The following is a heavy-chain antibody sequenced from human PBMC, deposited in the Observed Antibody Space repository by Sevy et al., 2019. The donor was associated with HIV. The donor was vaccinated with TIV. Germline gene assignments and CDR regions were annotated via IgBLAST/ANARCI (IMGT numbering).Heavy chain of an antibody. J-gene: IGHJ4*02. D-gene: IGHD4-17*01. Sequence: GGSLRPSCAASGFTFSSYAMSWVRQAPGKGLEWVSAISGSGGSTYYADSVKGRFTISRDNSKNTLYLQMNSLRAEDTAVYYCAKHRADYGDYVYFDYWGQGTLVTVSS. V-gene: IGHV3-23*01. CDR3: AKHRADYGDYVYFDY. CDR1: GFTFSSYA. CDR2: ISGSGGST.